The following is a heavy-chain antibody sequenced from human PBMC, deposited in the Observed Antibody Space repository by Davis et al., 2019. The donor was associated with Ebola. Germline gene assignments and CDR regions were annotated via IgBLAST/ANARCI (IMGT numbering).Heavy chain of an antibody. J-gene: IGHJ6*02. V-gene: IGHV1-8*02. CDR2: MNPNSGDT. D-gene: IGHD1-1*01. CDR1: GYTFSNYA. CDR3: AREGTGDGFIYYYGMDV. Sequence: AASVKVSCKASGYTFSNYAINWVRQATGQGLEWMGWMNPNSGDTGYAQKFQARVTMTRNTSISTAYMELSSLRSEDTAVYYCAREGTGDGFIYYYGMDVWGQGTTVTVSS.